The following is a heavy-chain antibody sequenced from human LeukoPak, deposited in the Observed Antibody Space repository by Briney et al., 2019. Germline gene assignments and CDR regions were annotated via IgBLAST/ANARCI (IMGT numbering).Heavy chain of an antibody. V-gene: IGHV3-23*01. J-gene: IGHJ4*02. CDR1: GFNFSSYA. Sequence: PGGSLRLSCAASGFNFSSYAMRWVRPAAGKGPEWVSAISGSGGSTYLADSVEGRFTISRDNVQNTLYLQINRLSADDTAVHYCAKDLWRWLQLWGNGFDYWGQGTLVTVSS. CDR2: ISGSGGST. CDR3: AKDLWRWLQLWGNGFDY. D-gene: IGHD5-24*01.